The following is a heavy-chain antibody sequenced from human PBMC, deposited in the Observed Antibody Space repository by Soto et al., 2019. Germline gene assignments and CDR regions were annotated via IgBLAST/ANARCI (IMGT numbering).Heavy chain of an antibody. Sequence: GRSLRLSCAASGFTFSSHAMSWDRQAQGKGLVWVSAINGRGGNTYYADSAKARFTISRDDYKNSLYLQMDSLRAEDTAVYHGVQGYYCDRSGYDYWGQGTLVTVSS. D-gene: IGHD3-22*01. V-gene: IGHV3-23*01. CDR3: VQGYYCDRSGYDY. J-gene: IGHJ4*02. CDR1: GFTFSSHA. CDR2: INGRGGNT.